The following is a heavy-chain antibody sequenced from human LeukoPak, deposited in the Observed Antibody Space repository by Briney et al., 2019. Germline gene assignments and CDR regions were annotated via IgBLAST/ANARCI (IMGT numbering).Heavy chain of an antibody. Sequence: PGGSLRLSCAASGFTFSSYVMSWVRQTPGKGLEWVSSISTGSSLIYYADSVKGRFTISRDNAKNSLYLEMNSLRAEDTAVYYCARDVGDSSCSNRGQGTLVTVSS. CDR2: ISTGSSLI. J-gene: IGHJ4*02. D-gene: IGHD4-17*01. CDR1: GFTFSSYV. V-gene: IGHV3-21*01. CDR3: ARDVGDSSCSN.